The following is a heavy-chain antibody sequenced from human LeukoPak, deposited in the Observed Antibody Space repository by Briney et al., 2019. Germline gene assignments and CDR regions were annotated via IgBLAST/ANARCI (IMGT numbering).Heavy chain of an antibody. J-gene: IGHJ3*02. D-gene: IGHD6-19*01. CDR3: AKDIGAVAATRAFDI. CDR1: GFAFDDYA. V-gene: IGHV3-9*01. CDR2: ISWNSGSI. Sequence: GGSLRLSCAASGFAFDDYAMYWVRQAPGKGLEWVSGISWNSGSIGYADSVKGRFTISRDNAKNSLCLQMNSLRAEDTALCYCAKDIGAVAATRAFDIWGQGTMVTVSS.